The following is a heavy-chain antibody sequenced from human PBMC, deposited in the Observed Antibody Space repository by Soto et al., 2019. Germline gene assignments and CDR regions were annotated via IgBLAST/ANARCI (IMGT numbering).Heavy chain of an antibody. Sequence: QVQLVQSGAEVKKPGSSVKVSCKASGGTFSSYTISWVRQAPGQGLEWMGRIIPILGIANYAQKFQGRVTITADKSTSTAYMELRRLRSEDTAVYYCARALTLGFGELSLFDYWGQGTLVTVSS. D-gene: IGHD3-10*01. J-gene: IGHJ4*02. V-gene: IGHV1-69*02. CDR1: GGTFSSYT. CDR3: ARALTLGFGELSLFDY. CDR2: IIPILGIA.